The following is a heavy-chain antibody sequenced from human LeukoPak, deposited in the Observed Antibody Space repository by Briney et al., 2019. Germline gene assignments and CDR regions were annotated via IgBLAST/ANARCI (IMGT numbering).Heavy chain of an antibody. V-gene: IGHV1-2*06. CDR3: TRTWWTEACSSSSCFTPDFDY. CDR2: INSNSGAT. CDR1: GYTFISYQ. J-gene: IGHJ4*02. Sequence: GASVKVSCRTSGYTFISYQIHWVRQAPDQGLEWMGRINSNSGATVFAQKFQGRVTMTRDTSTNTVYMELSSLEFDDTAVYYCTRTWWTEACSSSSCFTPDFDYWGQGTPVTVSS. D-gene: IGHD2-2*02.